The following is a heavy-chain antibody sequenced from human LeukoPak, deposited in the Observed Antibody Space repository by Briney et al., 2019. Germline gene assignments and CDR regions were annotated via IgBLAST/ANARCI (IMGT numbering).Heavy chain of an antibody. CDR3: AKDHAKYYYYMDV. CDR1: GFTFSSYG. Sequence: GGSLRLSCAASGFTFSSYGTHWVRQAPGKGLEWVAVIWYDGSNKYYADSVKGRFTISRDNSKNTLYLQMNSLRAEDTAVYYCAKDHAKYYYYMDVWGKGTTVTVSS. CDR2: IWYDGSNK. V-gene: IGHV3-33*06. J-gene: IGHJ6*03.